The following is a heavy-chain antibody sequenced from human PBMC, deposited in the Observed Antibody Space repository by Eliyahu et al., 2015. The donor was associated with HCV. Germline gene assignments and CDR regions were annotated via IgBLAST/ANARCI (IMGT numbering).Heavy chain of an antibody. Sequence: QLQLQESGPGLVKPSETLSLTCTVSGGSISSSSYYWGWIRQPPGKGLEWIGSIYYSGSTYYNPSLKSRVTISVDTSKNQFSLKLSSVTAADTAVYYCASGRAAAGIDYWGQGTLVTVSS. D-gene: IGHD6-13*01. CDR3: ASGRAAAGIDY. V-gene: IGHV4-39*01. CDR2: IYYSGST. J-gene: IGHJ4*02. CDR1: GGSISSSSYY.